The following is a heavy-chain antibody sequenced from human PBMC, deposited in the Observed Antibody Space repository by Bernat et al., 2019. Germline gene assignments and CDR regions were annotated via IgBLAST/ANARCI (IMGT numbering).Heavy chain of an antibody. CDR3: AKDQGGSGWKYYYYGMDV. J-gene: IGHJ6*02. D-gene: IGHD6-19*01. CDR2: ISGSGGST. V-gene: IGHV3-23*01. CDR1: GFTFSSYA. Sequence: EVQLLESGGGLVQPGGSLRLSCAASGFTFSSYAMSWVRQAPGKGLEWVSAISGSGGSTYYADSVKGRFTISRDNSKNTLYLQMNSLRAEDTAVYYCAKDQGGSGWKYYYYGMDVWGQGTTVTVSS.